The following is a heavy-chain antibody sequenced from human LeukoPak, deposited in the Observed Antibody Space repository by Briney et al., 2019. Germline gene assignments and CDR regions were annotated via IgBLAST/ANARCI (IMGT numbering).Heavy chain of an antibody. CDR2: IWYDGSNK. CDR3: ARDPSNCSSTSCPAFDP. V-gene: IGHV3-33*01. J-gene: IGHJ5*02. Sequence: GGSLRLSCAASGFTFSSYGMHWVRQAPGKGLEWVAVIWYDGSNKYYADSVKGRFTISRDNSKNTLYLQMNSLRAEDTAVYYCARDPSNCSSTSCPAFDPWGQGTLVTVSS. D-gene: IGHD2-2*01. CDR1: GFTFSSYG.